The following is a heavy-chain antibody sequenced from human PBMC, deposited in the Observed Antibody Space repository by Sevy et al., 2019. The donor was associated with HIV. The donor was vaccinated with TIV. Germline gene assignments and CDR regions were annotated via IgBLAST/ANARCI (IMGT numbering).Heavy chain of an antibody. Sequence: GGSLRLSCAASGFSFNGYAMHWVRQAPGKGLEWLAVISYDGGVKYYTESVKGRFTISRDNTKNTLFLQLNSLRPEDTAVYYCVREGRNYEYVWGTYHSGFRAQGTLVTVSS. J-gene: IGHJ4*02. CDR1: GFSFNGYA. D-gene: IGHD3-16*02. CDR3: VREGRNYEYVWGTYHSGF. V-gene: IGHV3-30*04. CDR2: ISYDGGVK.